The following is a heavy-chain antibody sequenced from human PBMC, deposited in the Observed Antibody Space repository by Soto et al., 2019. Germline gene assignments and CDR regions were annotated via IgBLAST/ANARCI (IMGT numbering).Heavy chain of an antibody. D-gene: IGHD3-10*01. CDR2: IYYSGST. Sequence: SETLSLTCTVSGGSISSGDYYWSWIRQPPGKGLEWIGYIYYSGSTYYNPSLKSRVTISVDTSKNQFSLKLSSVTAADTAVYYCAREVGYGSGSYEVWGQGTLVTVYS. CDR1: GGSISSGDYY. J-gene: IGHJ1*01. CDR3: AREVGYGSGSYEV. V-gene: IGHV4-30-4*01.